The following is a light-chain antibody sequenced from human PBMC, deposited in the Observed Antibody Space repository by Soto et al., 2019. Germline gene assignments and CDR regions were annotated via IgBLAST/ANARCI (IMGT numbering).Light chain of an antibody. CDR3: SSFSDSITLL. CDR2: EGN. J-gene: IGLJ2*01. V-gene: IGLV2-23*01. Sequence: QSVLTQPASVSGSPGQSITISCTGTSSDVGSYNLVSWYQQHPGKAPKLMIDEGNKRRSGVSNRFSGSKSGNTASLTISGLQAEDEADYYCSSFSDSITLLFGGGTKLTVL. CDR1: SSDVGSYNL.